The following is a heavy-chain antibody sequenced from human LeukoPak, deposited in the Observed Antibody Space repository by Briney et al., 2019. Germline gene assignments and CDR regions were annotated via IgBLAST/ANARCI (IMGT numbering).Heavy chain of an antibody. V-gene: IGHV6-1*01. CDR3: ARATQYSGNFRGPEYFQH. CDR2: TYYRSKWYN. J-gene: IGHJ1*01. D-gene: IGHD1-26*01. CDR1: GDSVSSNSAA. Sequence: SQTLSLTCAISGDSVSSNSAAWNWIRQSPSRGLEWLGRTYYRSKWYNDYAVSVKSRITINPDTSKNQFSLQLNSVTPEDTAVYYCARATQYSGNFRGPEYFQHWGQGTLVTVSS.